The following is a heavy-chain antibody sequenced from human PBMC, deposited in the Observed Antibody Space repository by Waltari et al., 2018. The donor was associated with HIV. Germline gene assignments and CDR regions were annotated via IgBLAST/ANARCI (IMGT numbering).Heavy chain of an antibody. CDR1: GYNFINHD. D-gene: IGHD2-21*02. CDR3: ARNSRGRGNRFCYYGLDV. V-gene: IGHV1-8*01. CDR2: LDPHSENC. J-gene: IGHJ6*02. Sequence: QVNLVQSGPEVKRPGASGNISCRASGYNFINHDINWVRQAPGQGLEWVGWLDPHSENCAFVDKVEDRVTVTTVVSMSTVYMELTSVTPGDTDTYFCARNSRGRGNRFCYYGLDVWGQGTTVTVSS.